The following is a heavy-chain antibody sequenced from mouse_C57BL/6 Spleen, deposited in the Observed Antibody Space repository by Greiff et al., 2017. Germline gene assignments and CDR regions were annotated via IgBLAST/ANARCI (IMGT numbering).Heavy chain of an antibody. CDR3: ASALTGYYAMDY. J-gene: IGHJ4*01. CDR1: GFTFSDYG. CDR2: ISSGSSTI. V-gene: IGHV5-17*01. Sequence: EVKLVESGGGLVKPGGSLKLSCAASGFTFSDYGMHWVRQAPEKGLEWVAYISSGSSTIYYADTVKGRFTISRDNAKNTLFLQMTSLRSEDTAMYYCASALTGYYAMDYWGQGTSVTVSS. D-gene: IGHD4-1*01.